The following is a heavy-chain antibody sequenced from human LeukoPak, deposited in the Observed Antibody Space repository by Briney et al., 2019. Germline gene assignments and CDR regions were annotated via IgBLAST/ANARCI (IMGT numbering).Heavy chain of an antibody. J-gene: IGHJ3*02. Sequence: SETLSLTCTVSGGSISSGDYYWSWLRQPPGKGLEWIGYIYYSGSTYYNPSLKSRVTISVDTSKNQFSLKLSSVTAADTAVYYCARFELADVFDIWGQGTMVTVSS. V-gene: IGHV4-30-4*08. CDR1: GGSISSGDYY. D-gene: IGHD6-13*01. CDR3: ARFELADVFDI. CDR2: IYYSGST.